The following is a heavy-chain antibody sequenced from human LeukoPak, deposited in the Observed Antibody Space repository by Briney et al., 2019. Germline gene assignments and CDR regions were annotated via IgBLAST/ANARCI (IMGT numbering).Heavy chain of an antibody. CDR2: IYHSGST. Sequence: SETLSLTCSVSGYSISSGYYWGWIRQPPGKGLEWIGNIYHSGSTYYNPSLKSRVTISVDTSKNQFSLKLSSVTAADTAVYYCARGGSSSGYYYYYYMDVWGKGTTVTVSS. V-gene: IGHV4-38-2*02. D-gene: IGHD6-6*01. CDR1: GYSISSGYY. J-gene: IGHJ6*03. CDR3: ARGGSSSGYYYYYYMDV.